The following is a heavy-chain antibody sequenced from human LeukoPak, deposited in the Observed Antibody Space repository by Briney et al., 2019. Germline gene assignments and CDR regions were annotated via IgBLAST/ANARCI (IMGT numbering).Heavy chain of an antibody. CDR3: ARPPSRYSGYEGD. V-gene: IGHV5-51*01. J-gene: IGHJ4*02. Sequence: GESLQISCQGSGYSFTSYWIGWVRQMPGKGLEWMGIIYPGDSDTRYSPSFQGQVTISADKSISTAYLQWSSLKASDTAMYYCARPPSRYSGYEGDWGQGTLVTVSS. CDR2: IYPGDSDT. CDR1: GYSFTSYW. D-gene: IGHD5-12*01.